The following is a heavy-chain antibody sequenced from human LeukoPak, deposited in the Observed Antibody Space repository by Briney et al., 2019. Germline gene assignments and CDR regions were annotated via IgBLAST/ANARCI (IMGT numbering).Heavy chain of an antibody. CDR1: GFTFSSYA. V-gene: IGHV3-23*01. D-gene: IGHD3-10*01. CDR2: ISGSGGGT. CDR3: AKAGWFGELHDAFDI. Sequence: GGSLRLSCAASGFTFSSYAMSWVRQAPGKGLEWVSAISGSGGGTYYADSVKGRFTISRDNSKNTLYLQMNSLRAEDTAVYYCAKAGWFGELHDAFDIWGQGTMVTVSS. J-gene: IGHJ3*02.